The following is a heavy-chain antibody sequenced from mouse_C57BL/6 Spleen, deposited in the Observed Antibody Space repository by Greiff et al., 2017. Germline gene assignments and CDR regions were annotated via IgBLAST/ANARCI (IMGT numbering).Heavy chain of an antibody. CDR1: GFSLPSYG. CDR3: ARHSVVAPYAMDY. D-gene: IGHD1-1*01. J-gene: IGHJ4*01. CDR2: IWSDGST. Sequence: VKLMESRPGLVAPSQSLSITCTVSGFSLPSYGVHWVRQPPGKGLEWLVVIWSDGSTTYNSALKSRLSISKDNSKSQVFLKMNSLQTDDTAMYYCARHSVVAPYAMDYWGQGTSVTVSS. V-gene: IGHV2-6-1*01.